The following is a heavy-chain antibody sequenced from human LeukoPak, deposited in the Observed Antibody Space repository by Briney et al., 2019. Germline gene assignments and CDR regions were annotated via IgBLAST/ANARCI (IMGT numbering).Heavy chain of an antibody. Sequence: SVKVSCKASGGTFSSYAISWVRQAPGHGLEWMGGIIPTFGTANYAQKFQGRVTITADESTSTAYMELSSLRTEDTAVYYCARGTKSSSQQFHYYYMDVWGKGTTVTVSS. CDR2: IIPTFGTA. CDR1: GGTFSSYA. V-gene: IGHV1-69*13. CDR3: ARGTKSSSQQFHYYYMDV. J-gene: IGHJ6*03. D-gene: IGHD6-6*01.